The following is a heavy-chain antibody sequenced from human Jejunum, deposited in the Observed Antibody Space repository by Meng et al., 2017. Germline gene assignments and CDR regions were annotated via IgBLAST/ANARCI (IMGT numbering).Heavy chain of an antibody. CDR3: ARAAAGTGFGYFDL. CDR1: GVSVNLRAYY. D-gene: IGHD6-19*01. V-gene: IGHV4-61*08. J-gene: IGHJ2*01. Sequence: QGRVRGAGPGLERPSVHLSLMCTYSGVSVNLRAYYWSWSRQPPGKGLEWIAYIDNSGSTNYNPSLKSRVIISVDTSKNQFYLQMSSLTAADTAVYYCARAAAGTGFGYFDLWGRGTLVTVSS. CDR2: IDNSGST.